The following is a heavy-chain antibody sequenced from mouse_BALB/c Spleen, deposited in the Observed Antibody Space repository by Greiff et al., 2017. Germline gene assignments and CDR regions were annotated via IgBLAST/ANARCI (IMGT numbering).Heavy chain of an antibody. CDR2: ISYSGST. CDR3: ARGFDFDV. V-gene: IGHV3-2*02. Sequence: EVKLVESGPGLVKPSQSLSLTCTVTGYSITSDYAWNWIRQFPGNKLEWMGYISYSGSTSYNPSLKSRISITRDTSKNQFFLQLNSVTTEDTATYYCARGFDFDVWGAGTTVTVSS. J-gene: IGHJ1*01. CDR1: GYSITSDYA.